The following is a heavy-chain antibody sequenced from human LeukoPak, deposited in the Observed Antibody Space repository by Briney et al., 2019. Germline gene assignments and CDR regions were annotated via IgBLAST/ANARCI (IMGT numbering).Heavy chain of an antibody. CDR1: GYTLTELS. Sequence: ASVKVSCKVSGYTLTELSMHWVRQAPGKGLEWMGGFDPEDGETIYARKFQGRVTMTEDTSTDTAYMELSSLRSEDTAVYYCATDLGPCGGDCYSGFPFDYWGQGTLVTVSS. CDR2: FDPEDGET. J-gene: IGHJ4*02. V-gene: IGHV1-24*01. CDR3: ATDLGPCGGDCYSGFPFDY. D-gene: IGHD2-21*02.